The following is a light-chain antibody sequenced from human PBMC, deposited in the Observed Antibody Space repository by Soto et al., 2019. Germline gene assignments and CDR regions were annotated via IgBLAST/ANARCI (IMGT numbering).Light chain of an antibody. CDR3: HSYTSSWTYV. V-gene: IGLV2-14*01. Sequence: QSVLTQPASVSGSPGQSITISCTGTSSDVGGYKYVSWYQQHPGKAPKLMIYEVSNRPSGISNRFSGSKSGNTASLTISGLQAEYEADYYCHSYTSSWTYVLGTGTKLTVL. CDR1: SSDVGGYKY. J-gene: IGLJ1*01. CDR2: EVS.